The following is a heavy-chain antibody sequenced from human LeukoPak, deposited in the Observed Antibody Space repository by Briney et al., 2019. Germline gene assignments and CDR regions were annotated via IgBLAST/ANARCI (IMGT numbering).Heavy chain of an antibody. Sequence: SETLSLTCTVSGGSIRSSGYYWGWIRQPPGKGLEWIGSIYYSGSTYYNPSLKSRVTISVDTSKNQFSLKLSSVTAADTAVYYCARHSGDSSGYYPAFDYWGQGTLVTVSS. CDR2: IYYSGST. J-gene: IGHJ4*02. CDR3: ARHSGDSSGYYPAFDY. D-gene: IGHD3-22*01. CDR1: GGSIRSSGYY. V-gene: IGHV4-39*01.